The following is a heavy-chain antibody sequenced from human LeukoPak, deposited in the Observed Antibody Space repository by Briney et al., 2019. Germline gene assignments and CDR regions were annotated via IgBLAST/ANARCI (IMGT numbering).Heavy chain of an antibody. J-gene: IGHJ4*02. CDR3: ARAGVVVPAAMFH. CDR2: IWYDGSNK. CDR1: GFTFSSYA. D-gene: IGHD2-2*01. V-gene: IGHV3-33*01. Sequence: PGGSLRLSCAASGFTFSSYAMHWVRQAPGKGLEWVAVIWYDGSNKYYADSVKGRFTISRDNSKNTLCLQMNSLRAEDTAVYYCARAGVVVPAAMFHWGQGTLVTVSS.